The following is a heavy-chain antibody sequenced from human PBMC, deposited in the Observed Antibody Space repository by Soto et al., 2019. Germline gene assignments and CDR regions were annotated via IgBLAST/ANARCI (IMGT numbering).Heavy chain of an antibody. CDR1: CGSISRGGHS. Sequence: SETLSLTCTVSCGSISRGGHSWTWNRQHPGKGLEWIGYIYYTGSTSYNPSLKGRVTMSVDTSKNQFSLKLRSVTAADTAVYYCAKDRERDAWYEDCWGQGTLVTVSS. CDR3: AKDRERDAWYEDC. D-gene: IGHD6-13*01. J-gene: IGHJ4*02. CDR2: IYYTGST. V-gene: IGHV4-31*03.